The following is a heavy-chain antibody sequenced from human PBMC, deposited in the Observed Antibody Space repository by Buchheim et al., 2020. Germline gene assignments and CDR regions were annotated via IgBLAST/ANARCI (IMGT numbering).Heavy chain of an antibody. Sequence: QVQLQESGPGLVKPSQTLSLTCTVSGGSISSGGYYWSWIRQHPGKGLEWIGYIYYSGSTYYNPSLKSRVTISVDTSKNQFSLKLSSVTAADTAVYYCARESIVVVPAASGSEYYYYGMDVWGQGTT. J-gene: IGHJ6*02. CDR2: IYYSGST. V-gene: IGHV4-31*03. CDR1: GGSISSGGYY. CDR3: ARESIVVVPAASGSEYYYYGMDV. D-gene: IGHD2-2*01.